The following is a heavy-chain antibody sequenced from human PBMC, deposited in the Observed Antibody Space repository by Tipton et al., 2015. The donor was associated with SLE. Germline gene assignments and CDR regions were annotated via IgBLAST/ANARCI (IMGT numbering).Heavy chain of an antibody. J-gene: IGHJ4*02. CDR2: IYYSGST. Sequence: TLSLTCAVYGGSFSGYYWSWIRQPPGKGLEWIGYIYYSGSTNYNPSLKSRVTISVDTSKNQFSLKLSSVTAADTAVYYCARDPRAGGYWGQGTLVTVSS. CDR3: ARDPRAGGY. CDR1: GGSFSGYY. D-gene: IGHD1-14*01. V-gene: IGHV4-59*12.